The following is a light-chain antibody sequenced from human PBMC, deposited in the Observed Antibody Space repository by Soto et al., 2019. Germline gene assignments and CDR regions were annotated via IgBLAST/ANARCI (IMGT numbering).Light chain of an antibody. V-gene: IGKV1-9*01. J-gene: IGKJ1*01. CDR2: AAS. CDR3: QQYNSYPWT. CDR1: QGISSY. Sequence: IQLTQSPSSLSASVGARVPITCRASQGISSYLAWYQQKPGKAPKLLIYAASTLQSGVPSRFSGSGSGTEFTLTISSLQPDDFATYYCQQYNSYPWTFGQGTKVDIK.